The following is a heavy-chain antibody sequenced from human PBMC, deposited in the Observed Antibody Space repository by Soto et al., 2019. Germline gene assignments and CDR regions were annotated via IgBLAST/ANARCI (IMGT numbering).Heavy chain of an antibody. J-gene: IGHJ5*02. CDR2: IKSKTDGGTT. D-gene: IGHD3-22*01. CDR3: ARRNYYYDSRIDP. Sequence: PGGSLRLSCAASGFTFSNAWMSWVRQAPGKGLEWVGRIKSKTDGGTTDYAAPVKGRFTITADESTSTAYMELSSLRSEDTAVYYCARRNYYYDSRIDPWGQGTLVTVSS. V-gene: IGHV3-15*01. CDR1: GFTFSNAW.